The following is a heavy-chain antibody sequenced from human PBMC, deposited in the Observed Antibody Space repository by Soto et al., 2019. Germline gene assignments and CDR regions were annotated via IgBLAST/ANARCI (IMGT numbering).Heavy chain of an antibody. CDR3: ARVRREYDNSGPVDY. J-gene: IGHJ4*02. CDR1: GGSISSGGYS. V-gene: IGHV4-30-2*01. D-gene: IGHD3-22*01. Sequence: PSETLSLTCAVSGGSISSGGYSWNWIRQPPGKGLEWIGYIYHSGSTLYNPSLKSRVTISVDKSKNQFSLKLSSVTAADTAVYYCARVRREYDNSGPVDYWGQGTLVTVSS. CDR2: IYHSGST.